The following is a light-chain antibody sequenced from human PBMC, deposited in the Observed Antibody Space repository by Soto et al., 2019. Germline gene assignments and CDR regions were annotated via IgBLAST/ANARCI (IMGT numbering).Light chain of an antibody. CDR2: DAS. Sequence: EIVLTQSPASLSLSPGERATLSCRASQSVSSYLAWYQQKPGQAPRLLIYDASNRATGIPARFSGSGSGTAFTLTISSLEPEAFAVYYCQQRSNWPPGVTFGPGTKVDIK. V-gene: IGKV3-11*01. CDR3: QQRSNWPPGVT. J-gene: IGKJ3*01. CDR1: QSVSSY.